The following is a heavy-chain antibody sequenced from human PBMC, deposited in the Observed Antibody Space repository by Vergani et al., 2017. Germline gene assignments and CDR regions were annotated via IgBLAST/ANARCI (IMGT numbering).Heavy chain of an antibody. D-gene: IGHD2-15*01. CDR2: IIPIFGTA. V-gene: IGHV1-69*01. CDR3: ARPHCSGGSCYSVAISAFDI. CDR1: GGTFSSYA. J-gene: IGHJ3*02. Sequence: QVQLVQSGAEVKKPGSSVKVSCKASGGTFSSYAISWVRQAPGQGLEWMGGIIPIFGTANHAQKFQGRVTITADESTSTAYMELSSLRSEDTAVYYCARPHCSGGSCYSVAISAFDIWGQGTMVTVSS.